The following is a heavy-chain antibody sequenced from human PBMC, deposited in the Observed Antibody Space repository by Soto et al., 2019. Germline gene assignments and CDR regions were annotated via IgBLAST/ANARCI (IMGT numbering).Heavy chain of an antibody. J-gene: IGHJ4*02. Sequence: GESLKISCKASGYSFNNYWIGWVRQLPGKGLEWMGIIYPGDSDARYNPSFQGQVTFSADKSISTAYLQWSSLKASDTAIYYCTRDLREQQPYCYFDYWGQGTLVTVSS. CDR3: TRDLREQQPYCYFDY. V-gene: IGHV5-51*01. CDR1: GYSFNNYW. D-gene: IGHD6-13*01. CDR2: IYPGDSDA.